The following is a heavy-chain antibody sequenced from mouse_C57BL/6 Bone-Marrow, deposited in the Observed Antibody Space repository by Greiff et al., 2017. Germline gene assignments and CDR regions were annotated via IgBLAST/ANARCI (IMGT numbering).Heavy chain of an antibody. CDR1: GFTFSSYA. V-gene: IGHV5-4*01. D-gene: IGHD3-2*02. J-gene: IGHJ2*01. CDR2: ISDGGSYT. CDR3: AREVPLRQLRPLYFDY. Sequence: EVQLVESGGGLVKPGGSLKLSCAASGFTFSSYALSWVRQTPEKRLEWVATISDGGSYTYYPDNVKGRFTISRDNAKNNLYLQMSHLKSEDTAMYYCAREVPLRQLRPLYFDYWGQGTTLTVSS.